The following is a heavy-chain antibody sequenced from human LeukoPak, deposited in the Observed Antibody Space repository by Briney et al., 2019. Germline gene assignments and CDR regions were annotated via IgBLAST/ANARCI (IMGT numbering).Heavy chain of an antibody. D-gene: IGHD6-13*01. Sequence: PGGSLRLSCAASGFTFSSYAMSWVRQAPGKGLEWVSIISGSGDNTYYADSMKGRFTISRDNSKNTLYLQMNSLRAEDTAVYYCAKAHSSSWYYFDYWGQGTLVTVSS. J-gene: IGHJ4*02. CDR2: ISGSGDNT. CDR1: GFTFSSYA. CDR3: AKAHSSSWYYFDY. V-gene: IGHV3-23*01.